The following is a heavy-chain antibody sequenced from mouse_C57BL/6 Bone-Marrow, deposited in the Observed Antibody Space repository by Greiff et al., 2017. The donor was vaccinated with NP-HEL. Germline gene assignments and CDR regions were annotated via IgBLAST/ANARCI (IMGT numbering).Heavy chain of an antibody. D-gene: IGHD2-3*01. V-gene: IGHV1-53*01. CDR3: ARGGSIRWLLRLDY. CDR1: GYTFTSYW. J-gene: IGHJ2*01. Sequence: QVQLQQSGTELVKPGASVKLSCKASGYTFTSYWMHWVKQRPGQGLEWIGNINPSNGGTNYNEKFKSKATLTVDKSSSTAYMQLSSLTSEDSAVYYRARGGSIRWLLRLDYWGQGTTLTVSS. CDR2: INPSNGGT.